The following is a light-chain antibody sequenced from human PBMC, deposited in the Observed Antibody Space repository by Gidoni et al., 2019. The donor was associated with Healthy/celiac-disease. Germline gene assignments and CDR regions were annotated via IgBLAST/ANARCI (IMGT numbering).Light chain of an antibody. J-gene: IGKJ2*02. Sequence: EIVLTQSPGTLSLSPGERATLSCRASQSVSSSYLAWYQQKPGQAPRLLIYGASSRATGIPDRFSGSGSGTDFTLTISRQEPEDFAVYYCQQYGSSPSCTFGQGTKLEIK. V-gene: IGKV3-20*01. CDR3: QQYGSSPSCT. CDR2: GAS. CDR1: QSVSSSY.